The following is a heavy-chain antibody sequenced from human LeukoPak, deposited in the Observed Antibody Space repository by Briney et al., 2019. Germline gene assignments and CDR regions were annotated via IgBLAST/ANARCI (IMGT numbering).Heavy chain of an antibody. D-gene: IGHD1-26*01. CDR1: GFXFSSYN. V-gene: IGHV3-48*02. Sequence: GGSLRLSCAASGFXFSSYNINWVRQAPGKGLEWVSYISSSGTIYYADSVKGRFTISRDNAKNSLYLQMKSLRDEDTAVYYCARSGLVGATTGYFDYWGQGTLVTVSS. CDR3: ARSGLVGATTGYFDY. J-gene: IGHJ4*02. CDR2: ISSSGTI.